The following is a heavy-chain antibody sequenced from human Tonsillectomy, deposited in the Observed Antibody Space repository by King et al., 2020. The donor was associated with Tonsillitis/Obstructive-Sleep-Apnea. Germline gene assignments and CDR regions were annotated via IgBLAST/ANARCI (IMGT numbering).Heavy chain of an antibody. CDR3: AKDPRRIAAAGIFDY. CDR2: ISYDGSNK. V-gene: IGHV3-30*18. Sequence: VQLVESGGGVVQPGRSLRLSCAASGFTFSSYGMHWVRQAPGKGLEGVAVISYDGSNKYYADSVKGRFTISRDNSKNTLYLQMNSLRAEDTAVYYCAKDPRRIAAAGIFDYWGQGTLVTVSS. J-gene: IGHJ4*02. D-gene: IGHD6-13*01. CDR1: GFTFSSYG.